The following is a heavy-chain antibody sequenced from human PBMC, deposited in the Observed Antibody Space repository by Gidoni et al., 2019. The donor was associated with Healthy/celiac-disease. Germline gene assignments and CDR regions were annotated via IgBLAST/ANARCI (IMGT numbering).Heavy chain of an antibody. CDR3: ARARIYLYYYYGMDV. D-gene: IGHD2-15*01. J-gene: IGHJ6*02. V-gene: IGHV4-34*01. CDR2: INHSGST. Sequence: QVQLQQWGAGLLKPSETLSLTCAVYGGSFSGYYWSWIRQPPGKGLEWIGEINHSGSTNYNPSLKSRVTISVDTSKNQFSLKLSSVTAADTAVYYCARARIYLYYYYGMDVWGQGTTVTVSS. CDR1: GGSFSGYY.